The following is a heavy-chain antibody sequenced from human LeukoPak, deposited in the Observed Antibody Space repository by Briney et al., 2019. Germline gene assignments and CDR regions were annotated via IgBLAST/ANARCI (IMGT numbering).Heavy chain of an antibody. D-gene: IGHD6-13*01. CDR2: ISGGGYTT. CDR3: ARDSGIAAAGVGYFEY. Sequence: GGSLRLSCAASGFTFSDYAVSWVRQAPGKGLEWVSTISGGGYTTYYADSVKGRFTISRDNAKNLLYLQMNSLRAEDTAVYYCARDSGIAAAGVGYFEYWGQGNLVTVSS. J-gene: IGHJ4*02. V-gene: IGHV3-23*01. CDR1: GFTFSDYA.